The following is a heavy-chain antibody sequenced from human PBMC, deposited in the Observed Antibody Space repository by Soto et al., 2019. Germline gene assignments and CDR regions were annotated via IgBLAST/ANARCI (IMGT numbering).Heavy chain of an antibody. D-gene: IGHD5-18*01. CDR1: GFTFSDSA. CDR2: IRSKVNTYAT. Sequence: EVQLVESGGGLVQPGGSLKLSGAASGFTFSDSAMHWVRQASGKGLEWVGRIRSKVNTYATAYAASVKGRFTISRDDSMNTAYLQMNSLKTEDTAVYYCTRRRDWTAMDPLDYWGQGTLVTVSS. J-gene: IGHJ4*02. V-gene: IGHV3-73*02. CDR3: TRRRDWTAMDPLDY.